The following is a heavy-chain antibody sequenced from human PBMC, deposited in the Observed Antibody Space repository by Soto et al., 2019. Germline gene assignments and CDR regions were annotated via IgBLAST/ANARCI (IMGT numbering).Heavy chain of an antibody. CDR1: GFTFSSYS. Sequence: PWGSLRLSCPASGFTFSSYSMNWVRQAPGKGLEWVSSISSSSSYIYYADSVKGRFTISRDNAKNSLYLQMNSLRAEDTAVYYCASLLEVVPAAPAYRLKPRAGPYYYYGMDVWGQGTTVTVS. V-gene: IGHV3-21*01. CDR2: ISSSSSYI. D-gene: IGHD2-2*01. CDR3: ASLLEVVPAAPAYRLKPRAGPYYYYGMDV. J-gene: IGHJ6*02.